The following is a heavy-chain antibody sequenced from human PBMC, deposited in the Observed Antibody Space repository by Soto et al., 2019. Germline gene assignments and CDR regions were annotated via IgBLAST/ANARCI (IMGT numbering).Heavy chain of an antibody. D-gene: IGHD3-10*01. V-gene: IGHV3-23*01. CDR1: GFTFSDFA. J-gene: IGHJ6*02. CDR3: AAPRDEYGSGVSWFTYGMDI. Sequence: GGSLRLSGLASGFTFSDFAMTWVRHVPGRGLEWVASLDGAGGSTYYAESVRGRFSISRDNSHNTLFLQMKRLTVDDTAIYYCAAPRDEYGSGVSWFTYGMDIWGQGTTVTVSS. CDR2: LDGAGGST.